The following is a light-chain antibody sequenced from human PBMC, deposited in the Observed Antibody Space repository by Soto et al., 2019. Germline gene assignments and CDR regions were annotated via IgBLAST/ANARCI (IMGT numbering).Light chain of an antibody. CDR2: QDN. V-gene: IGLV3-1*01. J-gene: IGLJ3*02. Sequence: SYELTQPPSLSVSPGQTASITCSGDDLGSKFACWYQQKPGQSPILVIYQDNKRPSGIPERFSGSSSGNTATLTISGTQPMDEADYYCQAWDIRVFGGGTKLTVL. CDR1: DLGSKF. CDR3: QAWDIRV.